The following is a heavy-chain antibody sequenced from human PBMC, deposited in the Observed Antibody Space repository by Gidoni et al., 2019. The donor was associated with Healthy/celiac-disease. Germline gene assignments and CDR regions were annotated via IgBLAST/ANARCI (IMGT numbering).Heavy chain of an antibody. CDR2: INHSGNT. V-gene: IGHV4-34*01. J-gene: IGHJ4*02. CDR3: ARDGYSYGWIDY. CDR1: GGFFSGYY. D-gene: IGHD5-18*01. Sequence: QVQLQQRGAVLLKLSETLSLTCAVYGGFFSGYYWSRIRPPPGKGLEWIGKINHSGNTNYNPSLKSRVTISVNTSKNQLSLRLSSVTAADTAVYCCARDGYSYGWIDYWGQGTLVTVSS.